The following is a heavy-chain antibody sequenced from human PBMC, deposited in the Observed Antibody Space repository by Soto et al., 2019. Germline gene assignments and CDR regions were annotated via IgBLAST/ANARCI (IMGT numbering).Heavy chain of an antibody. D-gene: IGHD3-22*01. CDR3: ARGTYYYDSSGYYLLPFDY. CDR1: GYSISSGYY. J-gene: IGHJ4*02. V-gene: IGHV4-38-2*01. CDR2: IYHSGST. Sequence: SETLSLTWAVSGYSISSGYYWGWIQQPPGKGLEWIGSIYHSGSTYYNPSLKSRVTISVDTSKNQFSLKLSSVTAADTAVYYCARGTYYYDSSGYYLLPFDYWGQGTLVTVSS.